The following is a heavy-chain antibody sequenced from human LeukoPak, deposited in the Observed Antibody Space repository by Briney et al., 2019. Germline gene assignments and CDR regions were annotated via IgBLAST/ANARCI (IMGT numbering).Heavy chain of an antibody. CDR2: INHSGST. Sequence: SETQSLTCAVYGGSFSGYYWSRIRQPPGKGLEWIGEINHSGSTNYNPSLKSRVTISVDTSKNQFSLKLSSVTAADTAVYYCARGPMTLIVATYFHYWGQGTLVSVSS. J-gene: IGHJ4*02. D-gene: IGHD3-22*01. CDR1: GGSFSGYY. V-gene: IGHV4-34*01. CDR3: ARGPMTLIVATYFHY.